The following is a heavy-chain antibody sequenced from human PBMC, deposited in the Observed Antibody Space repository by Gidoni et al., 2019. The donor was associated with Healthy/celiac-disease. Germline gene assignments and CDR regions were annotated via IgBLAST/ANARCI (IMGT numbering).Heavy chain of an antibody. Sequence: EVQLLESGGGLVQPGGSLRLSCAASGFTFSSYAMSWVRQAPGKGLEWVSAISVSGGSTYYAVSVKGRFTISRDNSKNTLYLQMNSLRAEDTAVYYCAKGQYSGSDAFDIWGQGTMVTVSS. CDR2: ISVSGGST. J-gene: IGHJ3*02. CDR1: GFTFSSYA. D-gene: IGHD1-26*01. V-gene: IGHV3-23*01. CDR3: AKGQYSGSDAFDI.